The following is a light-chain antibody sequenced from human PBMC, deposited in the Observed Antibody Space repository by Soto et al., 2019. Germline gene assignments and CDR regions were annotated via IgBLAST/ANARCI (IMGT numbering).Light chain of an antibody. Sequence: EIVMTQSPVTLSVSPGERAALSCRARQSVGSSFAWYQQRPGQAPRVLIYGTSTRATGVPARFSGSGSGTDFTLTISSLQSEDFAVYYCQQYNNWPYTFGQGTRLEIK. CDR3: QQYNNWPYT. CDR2: GTS. J-gene: IGKJ2*01. V-gene: IGKV3-15*01. CDR1: QSVGSS.